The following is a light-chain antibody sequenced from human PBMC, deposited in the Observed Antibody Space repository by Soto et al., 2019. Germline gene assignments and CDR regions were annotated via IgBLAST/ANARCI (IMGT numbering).Light chain of an antibody. CDR1: QSVSTN. CDR2: GAS. V-gene: IGKV3D-15*01. J-gene: IGKJ1*01. CDR3: QQYDDWPET. Sequence: EIVMTQSPAILSVSPGETATLSCRASQSVSTNLAWYQQKPGQAPRLLIYGASKRATGIPDRFSGRGSGTEFILAISSLQSEDFAVYYCQQYDDWPETFGQGTKVDIK.